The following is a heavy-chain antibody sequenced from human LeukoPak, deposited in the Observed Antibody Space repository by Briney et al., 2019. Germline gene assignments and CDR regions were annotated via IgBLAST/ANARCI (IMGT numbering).Heavy chain of an antibody. CDR3: AKSLITMVRGVITNFDY. D-gene: IGHD3-10*01. Sequence: GGSLRLSCAASGFTFSIYAMRWVRKAPGKGLEWVSAISGSGGSTYYADSVKGRLTISRDNSKNTLYLQMNSLRAEDTAVYYCAKSLITMVRGVITNFDYWGQGTLVTVSS. J-gene: IGHJ4*02. V-gene: IGHV3-23*01. CDR2: ISGSGGST. CDR1: GFTFSIYA.